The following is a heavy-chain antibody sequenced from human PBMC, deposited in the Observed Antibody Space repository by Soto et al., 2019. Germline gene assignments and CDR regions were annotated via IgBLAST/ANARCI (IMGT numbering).Heavy chain of an antibody. V-gene: IGHV3-48*01. J-gene: IGHJ3*02. CDR1: GFTFSNHV. Sequence: GGSLRLSCAASGFTFSNHVMNWVRQAPGRGLEWVSSINRDFNTYYADSVKGRFTISRDNAKDSLYLQMNSLRAEDTAIYYCAKGSLGAFDIWGQGTMVTVSS. CDR3: AKGSLGAFDI. D-gene: IGHD6-13*01. CDR2: INRDFNT.